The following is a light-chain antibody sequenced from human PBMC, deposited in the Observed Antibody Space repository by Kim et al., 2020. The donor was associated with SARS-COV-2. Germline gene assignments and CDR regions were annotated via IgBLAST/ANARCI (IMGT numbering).Light chain of an antibody. Sequence: DIQMTQSPSSLSASVGDRVTITCRASQSISSYLNWYQQKPGKAPKLLIYAASSLQSGVPSRFSGSGSGTDFTLTISSLQPEDFATFYCQQSYSIPYTFGQGTKLEDQT. CDR1: QSISSY. CDR2: AAS. CDR3: QQSYSIPYT. J-gene: IGKJ2*01. V-gene: IGKV1-39*01.